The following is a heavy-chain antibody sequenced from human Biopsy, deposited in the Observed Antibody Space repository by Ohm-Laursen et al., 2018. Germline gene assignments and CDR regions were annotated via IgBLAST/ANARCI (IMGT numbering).Heavy chain of an antibody. V-gene: IGHV4-59*08. J-gene: IGHJ2*01. CDR3: ARHAPSYSGSYWRYFDL. D-gene: IGHD1-26*01. CDR1: GGSISSYY. Sequence: SQTLSLTCTVSGGSISSYYWSRIRQPPRKGLEWIGYIYYTGSTNYNPSLKSRVTISVDTSMNHLSLRLTSVTAADTAVYYCARHAPSYSGSYWRYFDLWGRGTLVTVSS. CDR2: IYYTGST.